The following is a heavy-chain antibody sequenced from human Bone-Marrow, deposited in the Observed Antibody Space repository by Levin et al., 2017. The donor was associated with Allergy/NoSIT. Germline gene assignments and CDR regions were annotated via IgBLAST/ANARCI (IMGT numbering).Heavy chain of an antibody. CDR2: INPNSGGT. J-gene: IGHJ6*02. Sequence: ASVKVSCKASGYTFTGYYMHWVRQAPGQGLEWMGWINPNSGGTNYAQKFQGRVTMTRDTSISTAYMELSRLRSDDTAVYYCATPGDQLRPRGPLDVWGQGTTVTVSS. CDR1: GYTFTGYY. V-gene: IGHV1-2*02. D-gene: IGHD4-17*01. CDR3: ATPGDQLRPRGPLDV.